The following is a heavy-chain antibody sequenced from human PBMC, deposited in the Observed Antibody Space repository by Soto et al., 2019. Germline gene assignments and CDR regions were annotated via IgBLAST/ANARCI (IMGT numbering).Heavy chain of an antibody. J-gene: IGHJ4*02. V-gene: IGHV3-64D*06. CDR2: ISSNGGST. Sequence: GGSLRLSCSASGFTFSSYAMHWVRQAPGKGLEYVSAISSNGGSTYYVDSVKGRFTISRDNSKNTLYLQMSSLRAEDTAVYYCVKALRYFDWLPDFDYWGQGTLVTVSS. CDR1: GFTFSSYA. D-gene: IGHD3-9*01. CDR3: VKALRYFDWLPDFDY.